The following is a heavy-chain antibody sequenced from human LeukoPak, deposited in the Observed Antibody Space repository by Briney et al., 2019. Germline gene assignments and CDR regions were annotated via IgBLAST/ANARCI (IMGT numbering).Heavy chain of an antibody. V-gene: IGHV5-51*01. D-gene: IGHD2-2*01. Sequence: GESLKISCKGSGYSFTSYWIGWVRQMPGKGLEWMGIIYPGDSDTRYSPSFQGQVTISADKSISTAYLQWSSLKASDTAMYYCASSARTDGIVVVPAAIDYWGQGTPVTVSS. CDR3: ASSARTDGIVVVPAAIDY. CDR1: GYSFTSYW. J-gene: IGHJ4*02. CDR2: IYPGDSDT.